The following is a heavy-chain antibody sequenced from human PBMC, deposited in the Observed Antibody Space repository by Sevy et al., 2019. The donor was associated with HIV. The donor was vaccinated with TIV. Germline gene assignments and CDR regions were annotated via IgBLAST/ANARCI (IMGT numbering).Heavy chain of an antibody. CDR1: GYTLRQVS. CDR2: FDTEDGET. Sequence: ASVKVSCKVSGYTLRQVSMHWVRQVPGKGLEWMGSFDTEDGETIYAQKFQGRLTMTEDTSTDTDFMELSSLKSEDTAVFYCAITRDYYDSSGCPFDFWGQGTLVTVSS. V-gene: IGHV1-24*01. D-gene: IGHD3-22*01. J-gene: IGHJ4*02. CDR3: AITRDYYDSSGCPFDF.